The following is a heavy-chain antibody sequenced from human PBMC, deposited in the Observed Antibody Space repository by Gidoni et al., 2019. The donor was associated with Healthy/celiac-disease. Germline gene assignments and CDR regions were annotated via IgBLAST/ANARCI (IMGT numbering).Heavy chain of an antibody. Sequence: EVQLVESGGGLVQPGGSLGLSCAGSGFTFSSYAMTWVRQALGKGLEWVSAIRGSGGSTYYADSVKGRFTISRDNSKNTLYLQMNSLRAEDTAVYYCAAHYYYDSSGYYSSSTPGAFDIWGQGTMVTVSS. CDR1: GFTFSSYA. CDR2: IRGSGGST. V-gene: IGHV3-23*04. D-gene: IGHD3-22*01. J-gene: IGHJ3*02. CDR3: AAHYYYDSSGYYSSSTPGAFDI.